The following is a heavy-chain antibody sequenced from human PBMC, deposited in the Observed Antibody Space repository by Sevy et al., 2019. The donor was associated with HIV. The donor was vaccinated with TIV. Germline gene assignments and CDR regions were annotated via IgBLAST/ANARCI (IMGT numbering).Heavy chain of an antibody. CDR1: GFTFSSYW. V-gene: IGHV3-23*01. CDR2: ISGSGGST. CDR3: AKTQYCSSTSCRSNYYYYGMDV. D-gene: IGHD2-2*01. Sequence: GGSLRLSCAASGFTFSSYWMSWVRQAPGKGLEWVSAISGSGGSTYYADSVKGRFTISRDNSKNTLYLQMNSLRAEDTAVYYCAKTQYCSSTSCRSNYYYYGMDVWGQGTTVTVSS. J-gene: IGHJ6*02.